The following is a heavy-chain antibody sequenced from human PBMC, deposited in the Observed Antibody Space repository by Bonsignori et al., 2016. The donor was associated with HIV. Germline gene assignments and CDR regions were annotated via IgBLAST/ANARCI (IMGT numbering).Heavy chain of an antibody. D-gene: IGHD3/OR15-3a*01. Sequence: EVQLVESGGGLVQPGGSLRLSCTASGFSVATKYMTWVRQPPGKGLQWVSIIYSGGATYYSESVKGRFTISRETSNNTVYLQMSSLTTEDTALYYCATAMISGMFPFDTWGQGTLVT. CDR1: GFSVATKY. J-gene: IGHJ3*02. V-gene: IGHV3-66*01. CDR2: IYSGGAT. CDR3: ATAMISGMFPFDT.